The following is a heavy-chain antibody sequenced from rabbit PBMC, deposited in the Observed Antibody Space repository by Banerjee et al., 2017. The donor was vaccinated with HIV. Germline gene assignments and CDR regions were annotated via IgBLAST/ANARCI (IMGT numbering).Heavy chain of an antibody. V-gene: IGHV1S45*01. CDR2: IAAGVSGTT. CDR3: ARDSGTSFSTYGMDL. J-gene: IGHJ6*01. D-gene: IGHD8-1*01. Sequence: QEQLVESGGGLVKPGGTLTLTCKASGIDFSSDSYMCWVRQAPGKGLEWIACIAAGVSGTTYYATWAKGRFTISNPSSTTVTLQMTSLTAADTATYFCARDSGTSFSTYGMDLWGQGTLVTVS. CDR1: GIDFSSDSY.